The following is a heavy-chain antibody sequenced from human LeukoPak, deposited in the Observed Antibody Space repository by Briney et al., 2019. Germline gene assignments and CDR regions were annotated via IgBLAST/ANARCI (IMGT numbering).Heavy chain of an antibody. CDR3: ARGARVDTAMADLDY. CDR1: GYTFTGYY. J-gene: IGHJ4*02. V-gene: IGHV1-2*06. Sequence: ASVTVSCKASGYTFTGYYMHWVRQAPEQGLEWMGRINPTSGGTNYAQKFQGRVTMTGDTSISTAYMELSRLRSDDTAVFYCARGARVDTAMADLDYWGQGGLVTVSS. CDR2: INPTSGGT. D-gene: IGHD5-18*01.